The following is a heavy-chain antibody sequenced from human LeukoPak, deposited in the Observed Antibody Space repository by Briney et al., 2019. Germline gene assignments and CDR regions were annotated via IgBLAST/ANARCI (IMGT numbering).Heavy chain of an antibody. CDR1: GDSISSYY. CDR3: ARAPLVVSPFDY. Sequence: SEALSLTCTVSGDSISSYYWSWIRQPPGKGLEWIGYIYYTGSTNYNPSLKSRVNISVDTSKNQFSLKLSSVTAADTAVYYCARAPLVVSPFDYWGQGTLVTVSS. V-gene: IGHV4-59*01. CDR2: IYYTGST. D-gene: IGHD2-15*01. J-gene: IGHJ4*02.